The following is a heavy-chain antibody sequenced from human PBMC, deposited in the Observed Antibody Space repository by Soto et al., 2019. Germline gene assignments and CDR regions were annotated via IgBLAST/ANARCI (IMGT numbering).Heavy chain of an antibody. Sequence: QVQLVQSGAEVKKPGASVKVSCKASGYTFTSYGISWVRQAPGQGLEWMGWISAYNGNTNYAQKLQGRVTMTTDTSKITAYMELRSLRSDDTAVYYCARVGGEVLLWFGESDYFDYWGQGTLVTVSS. V-gene: IGHV1-18*01. J-gene: IGHJ4*02. D-gene: IGHD3-10*01. CDR1: GYTFTSYG. CDR2: ISAYNGNT. CDR3: ARVGGEVLLWFGESDYFDY.